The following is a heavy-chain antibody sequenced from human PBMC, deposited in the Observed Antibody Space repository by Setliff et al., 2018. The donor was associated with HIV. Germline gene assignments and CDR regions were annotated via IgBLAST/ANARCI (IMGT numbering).Heavy chain of an antibody. J-gene: IGHJ4*02. CDR2: INPNSGST. V-gene: IGHV1-2*02. D-gene: IGHD6-19*01. CDR3: ARTPYSSFSSFDY. CDR1: GYTFTGYY. Sequence: ASVKVSCKASGYTFTGYYMHWVRQAPGQGLEWMGWINPNSGSTNYAQKFQGRVTMTRDTSISTAYMELSRLRSDDTAVYYCARTPYSSFSSFDYWGQGTLVTVSS.